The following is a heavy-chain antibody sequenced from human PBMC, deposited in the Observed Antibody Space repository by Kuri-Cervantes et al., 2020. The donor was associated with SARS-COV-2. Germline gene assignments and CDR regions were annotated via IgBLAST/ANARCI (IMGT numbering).Heavy chain of an antibody. CDR2: FSHSGRN. V-gene: IGHV4-34*01. D-gene: IGHD3-22*01. CDR3: ARGVSGFCYFYYMDV. CDR1: RGSLSGYH. Sequence: GSLRLSCAVSRGSLSGYHWSWIRQPPGKGLGWIGGFSHSGRNDYSPSYNPSLESRAAISGDMSKNQVSLRLNSVTAADSAVYYCARGVSGFCYFYYMDVWGIGTTVTVSS. J-gene: IGHJ6*03.